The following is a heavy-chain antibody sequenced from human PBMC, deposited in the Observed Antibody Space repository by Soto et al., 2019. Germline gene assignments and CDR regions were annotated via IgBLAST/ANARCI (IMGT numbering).Heavy chain of an antibody. V-gene: IGHV4-34*01. D-gene: IGHD3-16*02. Sequence: PSETPSPTLAVYCGAFSGFYWGWIRPPPGEGVEWIGEINHSGSTNYNPSLKSRVTISVDTSKNQFSLKLSSVTAADTAVYYCARGKLSDYVWGSYRYHFDYWGQGTVVTVSS. CDR1: CGAFSGFY. J-gene: IGHJ4*02. CDR3: ARGKLSDYVWGSYRYHFDY. CDR2: INHSGST.